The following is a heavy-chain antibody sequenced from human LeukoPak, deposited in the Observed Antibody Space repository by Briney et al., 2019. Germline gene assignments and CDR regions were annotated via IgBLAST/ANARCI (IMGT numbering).Heavy chain of an antibody. Sequence: SETLSLTCTVSGGSISSDYWSWIRQPAGKGLEWIGRLYTSGCTNYNPSLKSRVTMSVDTSKNQFSLKLTSVTAADTAVYYCARDKVRGIHYDRNWFDPWGQGTLVTVSS. D-gene: IGHD3-22*01. CDR3: ARDKVRGIHYDRNWFDP. J-gene: IGHJ5*02. V-gene: IGHV4-4*07. CDR1: GGSISSDY. CDR2: LYTSGCT.